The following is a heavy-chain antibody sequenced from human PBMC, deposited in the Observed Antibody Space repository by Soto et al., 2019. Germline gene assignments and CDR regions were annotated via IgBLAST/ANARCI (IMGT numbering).Heavy chain of an antibody. CDR2: ISSSGSTI. CDR3: ARSHYDFWSGYSHGGMDV. D-gene: IGHD3-3*01. V-gene: IGHV3-48*03. Sequence: PGGSLRLSCAASGFTFSSYEMNWVRQAPGKGLEWVSYISSSGSTIYYADSVKGRFTISRDNAKNSPYLQMNSLRAEDTAVYYCARSHYDFWSGYSHGGMDVWGQGTTVTVSS. J-gene: IGHJ6*02. CDR1: GFTFSSYE.